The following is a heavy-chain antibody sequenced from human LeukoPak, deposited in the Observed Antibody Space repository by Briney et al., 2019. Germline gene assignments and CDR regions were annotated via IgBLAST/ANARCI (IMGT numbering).Heavy chain of an antibody. Sequence: SETLSLTCAVYGGSFSGYYWSWIRQPPGKGLEWIGEINHSGSTNYNPSLKSRVTISVDTSKNQFFLELTSVTAADTAVYYCAKHGSGSYQGYWGQGTLVTVSS. D-gene: IGHD3-10*01. CDR3: AKHGSGSYQGY. J-gene: IGHJ4*02. CDR2: INHSGST. CDR1: GGSFSGYY. V-gene: IGHV4-34*01.